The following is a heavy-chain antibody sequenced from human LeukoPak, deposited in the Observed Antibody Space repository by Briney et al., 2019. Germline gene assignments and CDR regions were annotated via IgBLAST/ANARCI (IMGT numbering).Heavy chain of an antibody. CDR2: INQDGSEE. J-gene: IGHJ4*02. CDR1: GFTFSHYW. CDR3: VRDGGVSGYDLLDY. D-gene: IGHD5-12*01. Sequence: GGSLRLSCAAYGFTFSHYWMTWVRQAPGKGLEWVAQINQDGSEEYYMDSVKARFTISRDNAKNSVFLQMNSLRAEDTAVYYCVRDGGVSGYDLLDYWGQGTLVTVSS. V-gene: IGHV3-7*01.